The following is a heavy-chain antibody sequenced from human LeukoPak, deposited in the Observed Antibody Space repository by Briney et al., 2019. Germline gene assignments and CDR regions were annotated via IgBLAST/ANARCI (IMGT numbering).Heavy chain of an antibody. D-gene: IGHD1-7*01. V-gene: IGHV3-30*10. CDR2: ISYDGGNA. J-gene: IGHJ3*02. CDR3: ARDKGTIWNSQNDPFDI. CDR1: GFTFSSYI. Sequence: GGSLRLSCAASGFTFSSYIMHWVRQAPGKGLEWVAVISYDGGNAYYTKSVKGRFTISRDISENTLFLQMSSLRGEDTAVYYCARDKGTIWNSQNDPFDIWGQGTMVTVSS.